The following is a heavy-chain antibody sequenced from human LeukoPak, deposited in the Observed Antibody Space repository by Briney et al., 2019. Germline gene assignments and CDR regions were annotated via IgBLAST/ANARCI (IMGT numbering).Heavy chain of an antibody. J-gene: IGHJ5*02. Sequence: GGSLRLSCAASGFTFSSYGMNWVRQAPGKGLEWVSYISSSGGTIYYADPVRGRFTISRDNAKNSLYLQMNRLRDEDTAVYYCARASVYCSGGTCYEVWFDPWGQGTLVSVSS. CDR3: ARASVYCSGGTCYEVWFDP. D-gene: IGHD2-15*01. CDR1: GFTFSSYG. CDR2: ISSSGGTI. V-gene: IGHV3-48*02.